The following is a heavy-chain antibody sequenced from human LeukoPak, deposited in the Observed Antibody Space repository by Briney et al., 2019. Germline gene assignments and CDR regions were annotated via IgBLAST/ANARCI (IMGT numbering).Heavy chain of an antibody. CDR1: GGSISGYY. V-gene: IGHV4-38-2*02. D-gene: IGHD4-23*01. J-gene: IGHJ3*02. CDR2: ISHSGST. Sequence: SETLSLTCTVSGGSISGYYWGWIRQPPGKGLEWIGTISHSGSTYYNPSLRSRVTISVDTSKNQFSLRLSSVTAADTAVYYCARDYGGYIPGDAFDIWGQGTMVTVSS. CDR3: ARDYGGYIPGDAFDI.